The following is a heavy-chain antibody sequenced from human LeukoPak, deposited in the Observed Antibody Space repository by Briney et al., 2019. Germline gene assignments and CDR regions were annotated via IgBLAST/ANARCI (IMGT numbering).Heavy chain of an antibody. D-gene: IGHD3-10*01. Sequence: SETLSLTCTVSGGSISSYYWSWIRQPPGKGLEWIGYIYYSGSTNYNPSLKSRVTISVDTSKNQFSLKLSSVTAADTAVYYCAKAREITMVRVIDYWGQGTLVTVSS. V-gene: IGHV4-59*01. J-gene: IGHJ4*02. CDR3: AKAREITMVRVIDY. CDR1: GGSISSYY. CDR2: IYYSGST.